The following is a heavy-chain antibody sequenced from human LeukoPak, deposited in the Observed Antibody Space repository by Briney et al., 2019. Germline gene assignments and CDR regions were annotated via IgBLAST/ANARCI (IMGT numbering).Heavy chain of an antibody. CDR2: ILFDGSNR. CDR3: ARGPRYFDWLFPVY. Sequence: PGGSLRLSCAASGFNFSSYAMHWVRQAPGKGLEWVAGILFDGSNRYYADSVKGRFTISRDNSKNTLYLQMNSLRAEDTAVYYCARGPRYFDWLFPVYWGQGTLVTVSS. J-gene: IGHJ4*02. V-gene: IGHV3-30*07. D-gene: IGHD3-9*01. CDR1: GFNFSSYA.